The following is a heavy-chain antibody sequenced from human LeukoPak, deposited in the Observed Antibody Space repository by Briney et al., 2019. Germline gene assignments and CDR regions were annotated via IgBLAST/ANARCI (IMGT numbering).Heavy chain of an antibody. V-gene: IGHV3-23*01. D-gene: IGHD3-22*01. CDR3: AKDHHYYDSSGYQDAFDV. J-gene: IGHJ3*01. Sequence: GGSLRLSCVASGFTFNNYAMHWVRQAPGKGLEWVSTISGGGSTYYADSVRGRFTISRDNSKNTLSLQMNSLRAEDTAVYYCAKDHHYYDSSGYQDAFDVWGQGTMVTVSS. CDR2: ISGGGST. CDR1: GFTFNNYA.